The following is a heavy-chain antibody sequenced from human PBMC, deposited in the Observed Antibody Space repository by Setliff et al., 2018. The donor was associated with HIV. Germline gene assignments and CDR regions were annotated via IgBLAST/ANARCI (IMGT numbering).Heavy chain of an antibody. CDR3: TRGRGIIGALVY. CDR1: GYTFTSYY. J-gene: IGHJ4*02. D-gene: IGHD2-21*01. Sequence: GASVKVSCKASGYTFTSYYMHWVRQAPGQGLEWMGIINPSGGSTSYAQRFQGRVTITADESTSTAYMELYNLRSEDTAMYYCTRGRGIIGALVYWGQGTLVTVSS. V-gene: IGHV1-46*03. CDR2: INPSGGST.